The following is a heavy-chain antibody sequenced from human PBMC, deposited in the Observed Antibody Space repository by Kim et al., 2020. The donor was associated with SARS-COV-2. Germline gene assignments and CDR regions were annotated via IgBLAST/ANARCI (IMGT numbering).Heavy chain of an antibody. J-gene: IGHJ4*02. D-gene: IGHD2-8*01. CDR2: INHSGST. CDR3: ARGHIVLMVYAIPVFGYFDY. V-gene: IGHV4-34*01. Sequence: SETLSLTCAVYGGSFSGYYWSWIRQPPGKGLEWIGEINHSGSTNYNPSLKSRVTISVDTSKNQFSLKLSSVTAADTAVYYCARGHIVLMVYAIPVFGYFDYWGQGTLVTVSS. CDR1: GGSFSGYY.